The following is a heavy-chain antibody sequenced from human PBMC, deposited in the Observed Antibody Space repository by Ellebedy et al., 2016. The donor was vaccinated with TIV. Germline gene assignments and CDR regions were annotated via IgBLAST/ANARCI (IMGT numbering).Heavy chain of an antibody. CDR3: ARALNHVDTVSTAPLDY. J-gene: IGHJ4*02. CDR2: ISYDGSNK. CDR1: GFPFDSYV. V-gene: IGHV3-30*04. Sequence: PAGSLRLSCAASGFPFDSYVMNWVRQAPGKGLEWVALISYDGSNKYFADSVQGRFTISRDNSQNILYLLMNSLRGDETAIYYCARALNHVDTVSTAPLDYWGQGTLVTVSS. D-gene: IGHD5/OR15-5a*01.